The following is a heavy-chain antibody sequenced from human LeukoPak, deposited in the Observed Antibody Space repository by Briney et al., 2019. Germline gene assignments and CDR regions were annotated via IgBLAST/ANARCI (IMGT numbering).Heavy chain of an antibody. J-gene: IGHJ6*03. V-gene: IGHV3-23*01. CDR3: AKMRGQLQLQYYMDV. CDR2: ISGSGGST. Sequence: GGSLRLSCAASGFTFSTYAMSWVRQAPGKGLEWVSTISGSGGSTFYADSVRGQFTISRDNSKNTVYLQMNSQRVEDTAVSYCAKMRGQLQLQYYMDVWGPGTTVAVSS. CDR1: GFTFSTYA. D-gene: IGHD6-6*01.